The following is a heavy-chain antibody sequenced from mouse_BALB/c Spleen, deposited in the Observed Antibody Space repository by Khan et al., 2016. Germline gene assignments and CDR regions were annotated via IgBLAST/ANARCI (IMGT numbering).Heavy chain of an antibody. D-gene: IGHD3-3*01. V-gene: IGHV1-77*01. CDR3: AKGLGAMDY. J-gene: IGHJ4*01. CDR2: IYPGSGNT. CDR1: GYTFTDYV. Sequence: QIQLVQSGPELVKPGASVKMSCKASGYTFTDYVISWVKQRTGQGLEWIGEIYPGSGNTYYNEKFKGKATLTADKSSNTAYMQLSSLTSEDSAVYFCAKGLGAMDYWGQGTSVTVSS.